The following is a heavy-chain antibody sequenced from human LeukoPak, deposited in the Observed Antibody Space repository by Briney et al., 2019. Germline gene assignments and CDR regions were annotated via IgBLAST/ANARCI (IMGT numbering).Heavy chain of an antibody. D-gene: IGHD6-19*01. V-gene: IGHV3-23*01. CDR3: AKGAAVPYYYYYMDV. CDR1: GFTFSYHG. CDR2: ISGSGGST. Sequence: GGSLRLSCAASGFTFSYHGMSWVRQAPGKGLEWVSAISGSGGSTYYADSVKGRFTISRDNSKNTLYLQMNSLRAEDTAVYYCAKGAAVPYYYYYMDVWGKGTTVTVSS. J-gene: IGHJ6*03.